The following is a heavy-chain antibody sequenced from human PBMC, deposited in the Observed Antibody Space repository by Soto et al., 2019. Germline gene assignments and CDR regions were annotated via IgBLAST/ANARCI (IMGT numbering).Heavy chain of an antibody. CDR2: ISGSGSTT. CDR1: GFTFSNAA. V-gene: IGHV3-23*01. D-gene: IGHD6-19*01. J-gene: IGHJ4*02. CDR3: AKGGISVSRIDY. Sequence: EVQLLESGGGLVQPGGSLRLSCAASGFTFSNAAMSWVRQAPGKGLEWVSSISGSGSTTYYADSVKGRFTFSRDNSRNTLYLQMNSLRAEDTALYYCAKGGISVSRIDYWGQGTLVTVSS.